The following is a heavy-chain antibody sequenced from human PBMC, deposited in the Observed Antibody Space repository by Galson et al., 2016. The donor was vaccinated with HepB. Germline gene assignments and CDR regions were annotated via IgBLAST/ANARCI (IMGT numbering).Heavy chain of an antibody. CDR3: AKDSPYSSGWSTY. Sequence: SLRLSCAASGFTFSNYAMSWVRQASGKGLEWVSSINIGGDSTYYADSVKGRFTISRDNSKNTVYLQMNSLRAEDTALYYCAKDSPYSSGWSTYWGQGTLVTVSS. CDR1: GFTFSNYA. D-gene: IGHD6-19*01. J-gene: IGHJ4*02. CDR2: INIGGDST. V-gene: IGHV3-23*01.